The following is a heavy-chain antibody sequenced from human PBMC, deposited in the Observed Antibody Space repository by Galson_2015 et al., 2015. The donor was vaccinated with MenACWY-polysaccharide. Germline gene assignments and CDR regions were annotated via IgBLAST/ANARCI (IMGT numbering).Heavy chain of an antibody. V-gene: IGHV1-8*01. CDR1: GYKFTSYD. D-gene: IGHD2-21*01. Sequence: VKVSCKASGYKFTSYDINWVRQATGQGLEWMGWMNPNSGNTGYAQKFQGRVTMTSSSAMSTAFMELSSLRSEDTAVYYCARIIARKYTFADSWGQGTLVTASS. CDR3: ARIIARKYTFADS. CDR2: MNPNSGNT. J-gene: IGHJ5*01.